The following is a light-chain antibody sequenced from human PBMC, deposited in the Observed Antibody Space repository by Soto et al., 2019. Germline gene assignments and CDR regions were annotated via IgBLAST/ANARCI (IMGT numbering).Light chain of an antibody. CDR2: KAS. CDR3: QQYNTYSLLT. V-gene: IGKV1-5*03. J-gene: IGKJ4*01. CDR1: QSISSY. Sequence: DIQMTQSPSSLSASVGDRVTITCRASQSISSYLNWYQQKPGKAPKLLIYKASSLESGVPSRFSGSGSGAEFTLTISSLQPDDFATYYCQQYNTYSLLTFGGGTKVDIK.